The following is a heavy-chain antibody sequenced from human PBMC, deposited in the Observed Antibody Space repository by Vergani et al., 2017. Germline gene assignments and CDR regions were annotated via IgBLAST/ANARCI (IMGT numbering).Heavy chain of an antibody. Sequence: EVQLLQSEGAVVQPGGSLRLSCVASGFTFSSHAMSWVRQGHGQGLEWVSSIKNTGDSTHYADSVKGRFTISRDNSKNTLYLQMNSLRAEDTAVYYCAKDLPSGTYGGDWLAPWGQGTLVTVSS. V-gene: IGHV3-23*01. J-gene: IGHJ5*02. CDR2: IKNTGDST. CDR3: AKDLPSGTYGGDWLAP. CDR1: GFTFSSHA. D-gene: IGHD4-23*01.